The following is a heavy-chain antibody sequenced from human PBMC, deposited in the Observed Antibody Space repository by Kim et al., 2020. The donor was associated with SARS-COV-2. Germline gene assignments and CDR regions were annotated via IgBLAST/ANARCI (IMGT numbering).Heavy chain of an antibody. CDR1: GFTVSSNY. J-gene: IGHJ4*02. D-gene: IGHD3-16*01. CDR2: IYSGGST. V-gene: IGHV3-53*01. Sequence: GGSLRLSCAASGFTVSSNYMSWVRQAPGKGLEWVSVIYSGGSTYYADSVKGRFTISRDNSKNTLYLQMNSLRAEDTAVYYCARITGGVSGYFDYWGQGTLVTVSS. CDR3: ARITGGVSGYFDY.